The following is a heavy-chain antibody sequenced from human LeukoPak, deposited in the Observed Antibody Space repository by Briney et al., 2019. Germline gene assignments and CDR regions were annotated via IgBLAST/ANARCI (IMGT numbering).Heavy chain of an antibody. J-gene: IGHJ4*02. CDR1: GYTFTGYY. CDR3: ARALYYDILTGYYKKSWYFDY. Sequence: ASVKVSCKASGYTFTGYYMHWVRQAPGQGLEWMGWINPNSGGTNYAQKFQGRVTMTRDTSISTAYMELSRLRSDDTAVYYCARALYYDILTGYYKKSWYFDYWGQGTLVTVSS. V-gene: IGHV1-2*02. D-gene: IGHD3-9*01. CDR2: INPNSGGT.